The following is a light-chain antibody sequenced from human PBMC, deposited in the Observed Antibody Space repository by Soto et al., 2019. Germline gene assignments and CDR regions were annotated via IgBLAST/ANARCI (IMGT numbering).Light chain of an antibody. CDR3: SSYTSSSTLV. CDR1: SSDVGAYNS. V-gene: IGLV2-14*01. CDR2: DVS. J-gene: IGLJ1*01. Sequence: QSVLTQRACVSGSPGQSITISCTGTSSDVGAYNSVAWYQHNPGKAPKLMIYDVSNRPSGVSSRFSGSKSANTASLSISGLQADDEADYYCSSYTSSSTLVFGTGTKVTVL.